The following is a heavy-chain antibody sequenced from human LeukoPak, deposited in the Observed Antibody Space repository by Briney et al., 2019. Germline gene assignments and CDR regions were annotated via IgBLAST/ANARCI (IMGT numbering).Heavy chain of an antibody. CDR3: ARGGGIAVAGPLDYYYYMDV. V-gene: IGHV1-46*01. J-gene: IGHJ6*03. D-gene: IGHD6-19*01. CDR1: GYTFTSYY. Sequence: GASVKVSCKASGYTFTSYYMHWVRQAPGQGLEWMGIINPSGGSTSYAQKFQGRVTMTRDTSISTAYMELSRLRSDDTAVYYCARGGGIAVAGPLDYYYYMDVWGKGTTVTVSS. CDR2: INPSGGST.